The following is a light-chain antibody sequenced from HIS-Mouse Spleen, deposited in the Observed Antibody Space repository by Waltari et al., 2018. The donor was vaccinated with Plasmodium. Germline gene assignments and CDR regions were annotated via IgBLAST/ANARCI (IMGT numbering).Light chain of an antibody. J-gene: IGKJ3*01. CDR2: DAS. Sequence: DIQMTPSPSSLSASVGDRVTITCQASQAISNYLNWYQQKPGKAPKLLIYDASNLETGVPSRFSGSGSGTDFTFTISSLQPEDIATYYCQQYDNLPPLFTFGPGTKVDIK. CDR1: QAISNY. CDR3: QQYDNLPPLFT. V-gene: IGKV1-33*01.